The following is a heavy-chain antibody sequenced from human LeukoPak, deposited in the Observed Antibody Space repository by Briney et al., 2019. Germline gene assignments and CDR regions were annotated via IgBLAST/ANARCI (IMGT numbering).Heavy chain of an antibody. J-gene: IGHJ4*02. Sequence: PSQTLSLTCAVSGGSISSGGYSWSWIRQPPGKGLEWIGYIYHSGSIYYSPSLKSRVTISVDRSKNQFSLKLSSVTAADTAVYYCARGPLDSGYTYFDYWGQGTLVSVAS. CDR3: ARGPLDSGYTYFDY. CDR1: GGSISSGGYS. V-gene: IGHV4-30-2*01. CDR2: IYHSGSI. D-gene: IGHD5-12*01.